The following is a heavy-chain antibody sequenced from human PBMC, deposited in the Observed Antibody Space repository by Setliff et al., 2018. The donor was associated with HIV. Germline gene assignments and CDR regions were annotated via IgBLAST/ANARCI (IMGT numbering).Heavy chain of an antibody. CDR2: IYYSGST. Sequence: SETLSLTCTVSSGSISSHYWSWIRQPPGKGLEWIGSIYYSGSTNYNPSLKSRVTISLDKPKNELSLKLTSVTAADTAVYYCARHNVITYGGLLFDYYYYGLDVWGHGTTVTVSS. CDR1: SGSISSHY. CDR3: ARHNVITYGGLLFDYYYYGLDV. D-gene: IGHD3-16*01. V-gene: IGHV4-59*11. J-gene: IGHJ6*02.